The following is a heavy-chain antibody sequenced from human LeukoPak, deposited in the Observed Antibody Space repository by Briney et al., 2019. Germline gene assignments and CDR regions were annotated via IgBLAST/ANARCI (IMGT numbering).Heavy chain of an antibody. CDR3: ASEPRRSYYYYGMDV. Sequence: SETLSLTCAVYGGSFSGYYWSWIRQPPGKGLEWIGEINHSGGTNYNPSLKSRVTISVDTSKNQFSLKLSSVTAADTAVYYCASEPRRSYYYYGMDVWGQGTTVTVSS. D-gene: IGHD1-14*01. J-gene: IGHJ6*02. V-gene: IGHV4-34*01. CDR1: GGSFSGYY. CDR2: INHSGGT.